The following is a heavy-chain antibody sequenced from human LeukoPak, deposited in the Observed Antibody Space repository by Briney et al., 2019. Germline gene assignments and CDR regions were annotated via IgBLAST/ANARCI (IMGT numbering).Heavy chain of an antibody. D-gene: IGHD1-26*01. V-gene: IGHV3-11*06. CDR2: ISSSSGYT. CDR1: GFTFSDYY. CDR3: AREKKVGTTVFDS. J-gene: IGHJ4*02. Sequence: PGGSLRLSCAASGFTFSDYYLSWIRQAPGKGLEWVSYISSSSGYTNYADSVRGRFTISRDNVKNSMYLQMNSLRAEDTAVYYCAREKKVGTTVFDSWGQGTPVTVSS.